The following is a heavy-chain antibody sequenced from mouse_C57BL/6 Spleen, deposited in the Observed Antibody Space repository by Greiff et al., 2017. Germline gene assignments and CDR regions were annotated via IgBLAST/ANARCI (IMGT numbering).Heavy chain of an antibody. CDR3: ARQTGYYFDY. J-gene: IGHJ2*01. D-gene: IGHD4-1*01. CDR1: GFTFSSYG. CDR2: ISSGGSYT. Sequence: DVQLVESGGDLVKPGGSLKLSCAASGFTFSSYGMSWVRQTPDKRLEWVATISSGGSYTYYPDSVKGRFPISRDNAKNTLYLQMSSLKSEDTAMYYCARQTGYYFDYWGQGTTLTVSS. V-gene: IGHV5-6*01.